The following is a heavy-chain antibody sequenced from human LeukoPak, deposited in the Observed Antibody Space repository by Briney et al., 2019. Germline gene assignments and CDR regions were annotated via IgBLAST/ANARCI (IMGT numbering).Heavy chain of an antibody. CDR1: GFTFSSYA. CDR3: ARLAPYYGTGII. V-gene: IGHV3-7*01. J-gene: IGHJ3*02. Sequence: PGGSLRLSCAASGFTFSSYAMSWVRQAPGKGLEWVATIKEDGSEEYYVDSVKGRFTISRDNAKNSLYLQMSSLRAEDTAVYYCARLAPYYGTGIIWGQGTVVTVSS. CDR2: IKEDGSEE. D-gene: IGHD3-10*01.